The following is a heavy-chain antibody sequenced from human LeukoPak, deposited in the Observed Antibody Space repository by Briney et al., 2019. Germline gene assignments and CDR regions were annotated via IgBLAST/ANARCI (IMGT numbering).Heavy chain of an antibody. D-gene: IGHD5-18*01. V-gene: IGHV1-46*01. J-gene: IGHJ4*02. CDR3: ARDWGYSYGLEGFDY. Sequence: ASVKVSCKASGYTFTSYYMHWVRQAPGQGLEWMGIINPSGGSTSYAQKFQGRVTMTRDTSTSTVYVELSSLRSEDTAVYYCARDWGYSYGLEGFDYWGQGTLVTVSS. CDR1: GYTFTSYY. CDR2: INPSGGST.